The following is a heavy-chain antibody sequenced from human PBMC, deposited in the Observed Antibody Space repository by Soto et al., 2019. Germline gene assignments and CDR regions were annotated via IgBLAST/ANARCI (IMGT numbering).Heavy chain of an antibody. J-gene: IGHJ4*02. CDR3: ARGGGNSYYGY. CDR1: GFTVSKNY. D-gene: IGHD4-4*01. Sequence: EVQLVESGGGLVQPGGSLRLSCAASGFTVSKNYMSWVRQAPGKGLEWVSVIYTGGSTYYADSVEGRSTISRDNFKNTLYLQMNSLRDEDTAVYYCARGGGNSYYGYWGQGTLVTVSS. V-gene: IGHV3-66*01. CDR2: IYTGGST.